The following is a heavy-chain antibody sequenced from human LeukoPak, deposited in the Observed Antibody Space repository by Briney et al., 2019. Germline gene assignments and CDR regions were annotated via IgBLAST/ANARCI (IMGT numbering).Heavy chain of an antibody. D-gene: IGHD6-25*01. J-gene: IGHJ4*02. CDR2: ISSSGSTI. V-gene: IGHV3-48*04. CDR3: ARDRSDTYFDY. Sequence: GGSLRLSCADSGFTFSSYAMSWVRQAPGKGLEWVSYISSSGSTIYYADSVKGRFTISRDNAKNSLYLQMNSLRAEDTAVYYCARDRSDTYFDYCGQATLVTVSS. CDR1: GFTFSSYA.